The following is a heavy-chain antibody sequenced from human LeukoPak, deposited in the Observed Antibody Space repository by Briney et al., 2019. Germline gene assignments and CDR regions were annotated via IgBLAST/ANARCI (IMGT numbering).Heavy chain of an antibody. CDR3: AYGDYDC. CDR1: GFIFNTYA. CDR2: ISGSGGST. Sequence: GGSLRLSCASSGFIFNTYAMNWVRKAPRKGLEWVSTISGSGGSTYYAESVKGRFTISRNNSKNTWYLQMTSLRAEDTAVYYWAYGDYDCWGQGTLVTVTS. V-gene: IGHV3-23*01. J-gene: IGHJ4*02. D-gene: IGHD4-17*01.